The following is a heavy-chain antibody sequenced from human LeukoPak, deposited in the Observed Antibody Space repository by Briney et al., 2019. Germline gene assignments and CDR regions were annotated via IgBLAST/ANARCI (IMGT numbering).Heavy chain of an antibody. D-gene: IGHD2-2*01. CDR3: SGRDSSRSPRAY. Sequence: PGGSLRLSCAASGLTFTDFWMNWVRLAPGRGLEWLANIKPDGNEKYYVDCVKGRFAISRDNAKNEVYLEMNSLRAEDTGVYYCSGRDSSRSPRAYWGQGTLVSVSS. J-gene: IGHJ4*02. V-gene: IGHV3-7*01. CDR1: GLTFTDFW. CDR2: IKPDGNEK.